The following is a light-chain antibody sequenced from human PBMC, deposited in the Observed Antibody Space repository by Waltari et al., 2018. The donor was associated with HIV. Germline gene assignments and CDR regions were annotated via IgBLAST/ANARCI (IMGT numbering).Light chain of an antibody. J-gene: IGKJ2*01. Sequence: ILMNQSPESLTVALGVRATIHCNYSPSLLVSSTKKNYLAWYQQRPGQSPQLLISWASARESGVPDRFRGTASGTSVTLTIDNLRVDDGATYYCQQYYTNPRTFGQGTKLQI. CDR1: PSLLVSSTKKNY. CDR3: QQYYTNPRT. V-gene: IGKV4-1*01. CDR2: WAS.